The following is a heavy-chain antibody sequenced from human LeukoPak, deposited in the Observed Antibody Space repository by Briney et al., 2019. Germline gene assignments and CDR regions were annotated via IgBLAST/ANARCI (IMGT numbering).Heavy chain of an antibody. CDR1: GFTFSSYE. D-gene: IGHD6-13*01. CDR3: ARDRWSIAAAIYPTNFDY. J-gene: IGHJ4*02. V-gene: IGHV3-48*03. Sequence: GGSLRLSCAASGFTFSSYEMNWVRQAPGKGLEWVSYISSSGSTIYYADSVKGRFTISRDNAKNSLYLQMNSLRAEDTAVYYCARDRWSIAAAIYPTNFDYWGQGTLVTVSS. CDR2: ISSSGSTI.